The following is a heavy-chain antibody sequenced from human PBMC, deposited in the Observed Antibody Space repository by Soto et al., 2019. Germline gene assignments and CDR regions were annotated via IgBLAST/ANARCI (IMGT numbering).Heavy chain of an antibody. CDR1: GYTFTSYG. CDR2: ISAYNGNT. D-gene: IGHD2-2*01. CDR3: ATLPRTIERTPAAIWSFDS. V-gene: IGHV1-18*04. J-gene: IGHJ4*02. Sequence: SVKVSCKASGYTFTSYGISWVRQAPGQGLEWMGWISAYNGNTNYAQKLQGRGTMTEDTSTDTAYMELSSLTSEDTAMYYCATLPRTIERTPAAIWSFDSWGQGTLVTVSS.